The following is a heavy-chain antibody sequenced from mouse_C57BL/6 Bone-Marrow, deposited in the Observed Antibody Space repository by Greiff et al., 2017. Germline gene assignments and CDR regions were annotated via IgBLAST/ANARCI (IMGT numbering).Heavy chain of an antibody. CDR2: MDPETGGT. J-gene: IGHJ3*01. CDR1: GYTFTDYE. D-gene: IGHD2-1*01. V-gene: IGHV1-15*01. Sequence: VQLQQSGAELGRPGASVTLSCKASGYTFTDYEMPWVKQTPVHGLEWIGAMDPETGGTAYNQKFKGKAILIADKSSSTAYMELRSLTSEDSAVYYCTRSGYYGNPFAYWGQGTLVTVSA. CDR3: TRSGYYGNPFAY.